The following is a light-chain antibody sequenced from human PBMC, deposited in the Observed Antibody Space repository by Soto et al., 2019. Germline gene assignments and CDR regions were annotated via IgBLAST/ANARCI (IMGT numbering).Light chain of an antibody. CDR1: QSVSGY. J-gene: IGKJ4*01. V-gene: IGKV3-11*01. CDR3: QQRSNWPST. CDR2: DAS. Sequence: EIVLTQSPATLSLSPGNRATLSCRASQSVSGYLAWYQQKPGQAPRLLIYDASNRATGIPARFXXXXXXXXXXXXITSLEPEDFAVYYCQQRSNWPSTFGGGTKVEI.